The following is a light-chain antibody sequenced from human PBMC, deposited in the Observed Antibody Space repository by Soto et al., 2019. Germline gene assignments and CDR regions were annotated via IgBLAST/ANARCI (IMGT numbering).Light chain of an antibody. CDR2: SES. J-gene: IGKJ5*01. CDR3: QQYDNWPIT. CDR1: QTVTGNY. V-gene: IGKV3-20*01. Sequence: EIVVTQTRGTLSLSPGDRATLSCRASQTVTGNYLAWYHQKTGQAPRILIHSESSRATGIPDRLSASGTGTDLNLTISRLEPEDFAVYFCQQYDNWPITCGQGTRLEIK.